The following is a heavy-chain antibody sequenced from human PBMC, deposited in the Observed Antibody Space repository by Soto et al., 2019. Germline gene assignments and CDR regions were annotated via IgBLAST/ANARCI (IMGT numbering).Heavy chain of an antibody. CDR2: IGGSGRTT. J-gene: IGHJ4*02. CDR3: AKSRYSDSSGDFYDY. Sequence: LRLSCAASAFTFNNYAMSWVRQAPGKGLEWVSGIGGSGRTTYYADSVKGRFTISRDNSNNALFLQMNSLRAEDTAVYYCAKSRYSDSSGDFYDYWGQGTLVTVSS. CDR1: AFTFNNYA. V-gene: IGHV3-23*01. D-gene: IGHD3-22*01.